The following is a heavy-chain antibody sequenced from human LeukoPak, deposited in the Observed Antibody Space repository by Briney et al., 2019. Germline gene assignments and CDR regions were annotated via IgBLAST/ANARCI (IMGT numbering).Heavy chain of an antibody. V-gene: IGHV3-11*03. CDR3: ARRSGIAVAGAFDY. CDR1: GFTFSDFY. J-gene: IGHJ4*02. Sequence: GGSLRLSCAASGFTFSDFYMTWVRQAPGKGVEWVAYISGSGHDINYSDSVKGRFTISRDNSKNTLYLQMNSLRAEDTAVYYCARRSGIAVAGAFDYWGQGTLVTVSS. CDR2: ISGSGHDI. D-gene: IGHD6-19*01.